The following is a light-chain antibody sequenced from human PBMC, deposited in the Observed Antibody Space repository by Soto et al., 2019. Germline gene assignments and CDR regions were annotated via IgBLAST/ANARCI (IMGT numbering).Light chain of an antibody. Sequence: DIQMTQSPSTLSASVGDRVTITCRAGQSISSWLACYQQKPGKAPKLLIYDASNLEKGVPSRFSGRGSGTEFTLTIGSLQPDDFATYFCQQYNSYSPETFGQGTKVDIK. CDR3: QQYNSYSPET. CDR2: DAS. CDR1: QSISSW. J-gene: IGKJ1*01. V-gene: IGKV1-5*01.